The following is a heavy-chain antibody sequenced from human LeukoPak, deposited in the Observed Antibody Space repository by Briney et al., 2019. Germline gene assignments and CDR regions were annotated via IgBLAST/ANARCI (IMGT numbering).Heavy chain of an antibody. CDR2: IYDIGST. D-gene: IGHD6-19*01. Sequence: PSETLSLTCTVFGGSISSYYWSWIRQPPGRGLEWIGYIYDIGSTNYNPSLKSRVTISVETSKNQFSLKLTSVTAADTAVYYCARGYSSGRIDYWGQGTLVTVSS. J-gene: IGHJ4*02. CDR1: GGSISSYY. V-gene: IGHV4-59*01. CDR3: ARGYSSGRIDY.